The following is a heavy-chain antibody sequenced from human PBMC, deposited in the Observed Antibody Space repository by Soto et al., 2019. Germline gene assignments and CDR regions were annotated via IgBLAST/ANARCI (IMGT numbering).Heavy chain of an antibody. CDR3: ARGGIAVAGRGNYFDY. CDR2: IYTSGST. Sequence: PPETLSLTCTVSGGSISSYYWSWIRQPAGKGLEWIGRIYTSGSTNYNPSLKSRVTMSVDTSKNQFSLKLSSVTAADTAVYYCARGGIAVAGRGNYFDYWGQGTLVTVSS. V-gene: IGHV4-4*07. J-gene: IGHJ4*02. CDR1: GGSISSYY. D-gene: IGHD6-19*01.